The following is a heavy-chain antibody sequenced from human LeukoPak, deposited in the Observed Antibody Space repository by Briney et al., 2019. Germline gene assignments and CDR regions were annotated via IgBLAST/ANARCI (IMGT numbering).Heavy chain of an antibody. Sequence: ASVKVSCKASGYTFTSYWIQWVRQAPGQGLEWMGLINPDGGSTAYAHRFQGRVTMTRDTSTSTVYMDFSSLRSEDTALYYCARAPRNSSTMLDYWGQGNPGHRLL. CDR3: ARAPRNSSTMLDY. D-gene: IGHD6-13*01. J-gene: IGHJ4*02. V-gene: IGHV1-46*01. CDR1: GYTFTSYW. CDR2: INPDGGST.